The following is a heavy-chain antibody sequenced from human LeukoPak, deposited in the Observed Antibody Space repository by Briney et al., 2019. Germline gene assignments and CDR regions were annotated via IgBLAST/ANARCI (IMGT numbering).Heavy chain of an antibody. CDR3: ARKRSGFYSEFDR. CDR1: GFSITSSGVG. D-gene: IGHD3-3*01. CDR2: IYEDDDK. Sequence: SGPTLVKPTQTLSLTCTLSGFSITSSGVGVGWIRQPPGKALEWLALIYEDDDKYYSPSLKSRLTITKDTSKNHVVLTMTNMDPVDTATYNCARKRSGFYSEFDRWGQGTLVTVSS. V-gene: IGHV2-5*02. J-gene: IGHJ4*02.